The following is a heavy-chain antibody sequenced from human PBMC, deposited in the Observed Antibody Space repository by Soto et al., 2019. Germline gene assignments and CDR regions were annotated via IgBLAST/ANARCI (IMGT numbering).Heavy chain of an antibody. J-gene: IGHJ6*02. CDR1: GGSFSGYY. Sequence: SETLSLTCAVYGGSFSGYYWSWIRQPPGKGLEWIGEINHSGSTNYNPSLKSRVTISVDTSKNQFSLKLSSVTAADTAVYYCAICGSGGSCYNYYYYGMDVWGQGTTVTVSS. CDR3: AICGSGGSCYNYYYYGMDV. D-gene: IGHD2-15*01. CDR2: INHSGST. V-gene: IGHV4-34*01.